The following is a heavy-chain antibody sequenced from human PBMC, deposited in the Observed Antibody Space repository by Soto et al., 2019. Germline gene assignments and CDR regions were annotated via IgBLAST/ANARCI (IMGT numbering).Heavy chain of an antibody. CDR3: AKEPEGSVAGPWFDP. CDR2: ISTSGDTI. V-gene: IGHV3-11*01. D-gene: IGHD6-19*01. CDR1: GFTFSDYY. Sequence: PGGSLRLSCAASGFTFSDYYMSWIRQAPGKGLEWVSFISTSGDTIYYADSVKGRFAISRDNAKNSLYLQMNSLRAEDTAVYYCAKEPEGSVAGPWFDPWGQGTLVTVSS. J-gene: IGHJ5*02.